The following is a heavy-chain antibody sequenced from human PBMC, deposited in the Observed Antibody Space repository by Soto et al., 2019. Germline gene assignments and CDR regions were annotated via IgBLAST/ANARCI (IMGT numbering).Heavy chain of an antibody. CDR3: AKEEWLLGYGMDV. V-gene: IGHV3-73*01. D-gene: IGHD3-3*01. CDR1: GGTFSGSA. J-gene: IGHJ6*02. Sequence: GGSLRLSCAASGGTFSGSAMHWVRQASEKGLERVGRIRSKANSYATAYAASVKGRFTISRDDSKNTAYLQMNSLKTEDMAVYYCAKEEWLLGYGMDVWGQGTTGTVSS. CDR2: IRSKANSYAT.